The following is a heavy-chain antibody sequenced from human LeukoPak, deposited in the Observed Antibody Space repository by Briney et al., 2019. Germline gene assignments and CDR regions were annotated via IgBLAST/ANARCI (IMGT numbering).Heavy chain of an antibody. V-gene: IGHV4-39*07. J-gene: IGHJ3*02. CDR1: GGSISSTSYY. CDR3: ARVRLLWFGELFPDAFDI. D-gene: IGHD3-10*01. CDR2: IYYSGST. Sequence: SETLSLTCIVSGGSISSTSYYWGWIRQPPGKGLEWIGSIYYSGSTYYNPSLKSRVTISVDTSKNQFSLKLSSVTAADTAVYYCARVRLLWFGELFPDAFDIWGQGTMVTVSS.